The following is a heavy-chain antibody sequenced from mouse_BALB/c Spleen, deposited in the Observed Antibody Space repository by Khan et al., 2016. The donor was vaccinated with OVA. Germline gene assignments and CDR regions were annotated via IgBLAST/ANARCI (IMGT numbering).Heavy chain of an antibody. D-gene: IGHD1-1*01. CDR1: GFTFSTYG. CDR2: ISSGGHYT. Sequence: EVELVESGGDLVKPGGSLKLSCAASGFTFSTYGMSWVRQTPDKRLEWVATISSGGHYTYYPDSVKGRFTISRDNAKSTLYLQMSSLKSEDTAIYYWARLAYYYNSEGFAYWGQGTLVTVSA. J-gene: IGHJ3*01. V-gene: IGHV5-6*01. CDR3: ARLAYYYNSEGFAY.